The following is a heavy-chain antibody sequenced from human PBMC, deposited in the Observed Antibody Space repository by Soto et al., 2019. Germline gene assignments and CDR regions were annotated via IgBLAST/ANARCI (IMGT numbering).Heavy chain of an antibody. D-gene: IGHD6-19*01. CDR1: GYTFTSYG. V-gene: IGHV1-18*01. Sequence: ASVKVSCKASGYTFTSYGISWVRQAPGQGLEWMGWISAYNGNTNYAQKLQGRVTTTTDTSTSTAYMELRSLRSDDTAVYYCATSIAVAGTLEDYYYYGMDVWGQGTTVTVSS. CDR3: ATSIAVAGTLEDYYYYGMDV. CDR2: ISAYNGNT. J-gene: IGHJ6*02.